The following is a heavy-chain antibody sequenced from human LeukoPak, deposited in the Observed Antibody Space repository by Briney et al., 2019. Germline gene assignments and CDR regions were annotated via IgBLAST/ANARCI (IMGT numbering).Heavy chain of an antibody. J-gene: IGHJ6*04. D-gene: IGHD2-2*01. CDR3: VRDCSSASLSSGCYYAMDV. CDR2: IKQDGSEK. V-gene: IGHV3-7*03. Sequence: GGSLRLSCAASGFTFNDYWMTWVRQAPGKGLEWVAHIKQDGSEKYYVDSLKGRFTISRDNAKNSLFLRMNSLRAEDTAVYYCVRDCSSASLSSGCYYAMDVWGKGTTVTVSS. CDR1: GFTFNDYW.